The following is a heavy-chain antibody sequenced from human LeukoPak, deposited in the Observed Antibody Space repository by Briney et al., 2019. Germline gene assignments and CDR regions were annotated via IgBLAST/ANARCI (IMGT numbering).Heavy chain of an antibody. CDR2: ISGSGGAT. J-gene: IGHJ4*02. CDR1: GFTFSTYA. V-gene: IGHV3-23*01. CDR3: AKRSLESSGLFDY. D-gene: IGHD6-19*01. Sequence: GGSLRLSCAASGFTFSTYAMSWVRQAPGKGLEWVSAISGSGGATYYADSVKGRFTISRDNSKSTLYLQMSSLRAEDTAVYYCAKRSLESSGLFDYWGQGTLVTVSS.